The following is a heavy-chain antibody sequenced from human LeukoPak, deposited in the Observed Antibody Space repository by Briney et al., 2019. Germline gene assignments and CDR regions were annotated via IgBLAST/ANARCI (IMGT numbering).Heavy chain of an antibody. CDR3: ARAQYYYDSSGYYYGY. CDR1: GFTFSSYN. Sequence: GGSLRLSCAASGFTFSSYNMNWVRQAPGKGLEWVSSISSSSSYIYYADSVKGRFTISRDNAKNSLYLQMNSLRAEDTAVYYCARAQYYYDSSGYYYGYWGQGTLVTVSS. D-gene: IGHD3-22*01. CDR2: ISSSSSYI. V-gene: IGHV3-21*01. J-gene: IGHJ4*02.